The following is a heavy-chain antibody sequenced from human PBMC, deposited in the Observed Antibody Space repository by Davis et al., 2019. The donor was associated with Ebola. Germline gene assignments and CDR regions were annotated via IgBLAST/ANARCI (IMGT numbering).Heavy chain of an antibody. CDR3: AVKGYDSSIDY. D-gene: IGHD5-12*01. Sequence: GESLKISCAASGFTFSSYAMHWVRQAPGKGLEWVAVIYYDGSNKYYADSVKGRFTISRDNSKNTLYLQMNSLRAEDTAVYYCAVKGYDSSIDYWGQGTLVTVSS. CDR1: GFTFSSYA. J-gene: IGHJ4*02. V-gene: IGHV3-30*04. CDR2: IYYDGSNK.